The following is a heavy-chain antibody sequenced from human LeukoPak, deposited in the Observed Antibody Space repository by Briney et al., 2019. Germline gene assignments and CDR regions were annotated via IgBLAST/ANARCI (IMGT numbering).Heavy chain of an antibody. CDR3: AKDWFATTDY. CDR2: ITTDETT. V-gene: IGHV3-74*01. CDR1: GFPFSVAW. Sequence: GGSLRLSCPAPGFPFSVAWTHWFRQVPGKGLMWVSRITTDETTTYADSVRGRFSISRDNAKNTVYLQMNSLRVEDTAVYYCAKDWFATTDYWGQGILVTVSS. J-gene: IGHJ4*02. D-gene: IGHD1/OR15-1a*01.